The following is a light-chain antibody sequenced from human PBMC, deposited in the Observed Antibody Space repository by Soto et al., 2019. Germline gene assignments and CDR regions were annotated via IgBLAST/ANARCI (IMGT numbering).Light chain of an antibody. V-gene: IGKV1-6*01. Sequence: AIQMTQSPSSLSASVGDRVTITCRASQGIRNDLGWYQQKPGKAPKLLLYAASSIQSGVPSRFSGSGSGTDFTLTISSLQPEDFATYYCLQDYNYPWTFGQGTKLEIK. CDR2: AAS. J-gene: IGKJ1*01. CDR1: QGIRND. CDR3: LQDYNYPWT.